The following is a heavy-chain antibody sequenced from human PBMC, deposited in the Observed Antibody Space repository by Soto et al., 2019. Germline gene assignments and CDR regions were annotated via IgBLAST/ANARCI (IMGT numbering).Heavy chain of an antibody. CDR2: MNPNSGNT. V-gene: IGHV1-8*01. D-gene: IGHD5-12*01. Sequence: ASVKVSCKASGYTFTSHDINWVRQATGQGLEWMGWMNPNSGNTGYAQKFQGRVTMTRNTSISTAYMELSSLRSEDTAVYYCARDRRYSGYDYNYYYGMDVWGQGTTVTVSS. J-gene: IGHJ6*02. CDR3: ARDRRYSGYDYNYYYGMDV. CDR1: GYTFTSHD.